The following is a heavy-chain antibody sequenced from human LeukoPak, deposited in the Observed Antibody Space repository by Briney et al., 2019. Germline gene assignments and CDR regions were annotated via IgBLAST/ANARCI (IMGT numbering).Heavy chain of an antibody. CDR2: IKPDGSET. V-gene: IGHV3-7*01. Sequence: GGSLRLSCVASGFPFKGYWLTWVRQSPGKGLDWVANIKPDGSETNYLDSVKGRFTISRDNARDSLFLEMNNLRVDDTAVYYCARDGGELWPLDEWGQGILVTVSS. J-gene: IGHJ4*02. CDR3: ARDGGELWPLDE. CDR1: GFPFKGYW. D-gene: IGHD3-10*01.